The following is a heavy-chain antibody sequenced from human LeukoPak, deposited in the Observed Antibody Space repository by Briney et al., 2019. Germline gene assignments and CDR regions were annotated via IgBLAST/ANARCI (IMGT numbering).Heavy chain of an antibody. D-gene: IGHD2-2*02. CDR1: GFTFSSYW. CDR2: INTDGSST. CDR3: ARAGVVPAAIRGGFDY. V-gene: IGHV3-74*01. J-gene: IGHJ4*02. Sequence: GGSLRLSCAASGFTFSSYWMHWVRQAPGKGLVWDSRINTDGSSTSYADSVKGRFTISRDNAKNTLYLQMNSLRAEDTAVYYCARAGVVPAAIRGGFDYWGQGTLVTVSS.